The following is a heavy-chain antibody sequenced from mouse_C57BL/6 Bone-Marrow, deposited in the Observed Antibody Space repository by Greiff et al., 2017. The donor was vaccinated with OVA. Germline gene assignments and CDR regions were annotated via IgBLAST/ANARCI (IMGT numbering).Heavy chain of an antibody. V-gene: IGHV1-5*01. J-gene: IGHJ4*01. CDR2: IYPGNSDT. Sequence: EVQLQQSGTVLARPGASVKMSCKTSGYTFTSYWMHWVKQRPGQGLEWIGAIYPGNSDTSYNQKFKGKAKLTAVTSASTAYMELSSLTNEDSAVYYCTRFYSKGARAMDYWGQGTSVTVSS. D-gene: IGHD2-5*01. CDR1: GYTFTSYW. CDR3: TRFYSKGARAMDY.